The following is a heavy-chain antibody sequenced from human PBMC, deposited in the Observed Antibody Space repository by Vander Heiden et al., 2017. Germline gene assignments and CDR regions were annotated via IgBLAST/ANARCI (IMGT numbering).Heavy chain of an antibody. CDR1: GFTSSSYI. Sequence: EVQLVESGGGLVKTGGSLSLSCAASGFTSSSYIMSWVRQAPGKGLEWVSSISSSSTYIHYADSVKGRFTISRDNAKNSLCLQMNSLRVEDTAVYYCASRGYCGGDNCLHHFDYWGQGTLVTASS. J-gene: IGHJ4*02. V-gene: IGHV3-21*01. CDR3: ASRGYCGGDNCLHHFDY. CDR2: ISSSSTYI. D-gene: IGHD2-15*01.